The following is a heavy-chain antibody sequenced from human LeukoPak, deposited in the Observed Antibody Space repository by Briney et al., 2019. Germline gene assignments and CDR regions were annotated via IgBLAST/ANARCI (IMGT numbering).Heavy chain of an antibody. CDR2: ISVSGDST. CDR3: AKEVTMIVVLTAHDY. D-gene: IGHD3-22*01. V-gene: IGHV3-23*01. J-gene: IGHJ4*02. Sequence: GGSLRLSCAASGFTFTNYAMSWVRQAPGKGLEWVSSISVSGDSTYYADSVKGRFTIPRDNSKNTLYLQMNSLRAEDTAVYHCAKEVTMIVVLTAHDYWGQGTLVAVSS. CDR1: GFTFTNYA.